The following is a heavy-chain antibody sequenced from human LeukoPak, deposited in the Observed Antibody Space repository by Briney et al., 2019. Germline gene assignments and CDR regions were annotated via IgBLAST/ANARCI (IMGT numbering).Heavy chain of an antibody. D-gene: IGHD2-2*01. CDR1: DGSINGHY. Sequence: PSETLSLTCTVSDGSINGHYWSWIRQPPGKRLEWIGYIYYSGSTKYNPSLKSRITVSVDTSKNQFSLKLSSVTAADTAVYYCARGFLGSTYLGSWGQGTLVTVSS. V-gene: IGHV4-59*11. CDR3: ARGFLGSTYLGS. CDR2: IYYSGST. J-gene: IGHJ5*02.